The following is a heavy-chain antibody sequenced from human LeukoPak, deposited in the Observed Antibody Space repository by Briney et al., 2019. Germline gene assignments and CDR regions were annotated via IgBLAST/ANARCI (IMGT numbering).Heavy chain of an antibody. V-gene: IGHV4-59*01. CDR2: IYYSGST. CDR3: ARAKVTTIFGVVITTVYFDY. CDR1: GGSISSYY. Sequence: PSETLSLTCTVSGGSISSYYWSWIRQPPGKGLEWIGYIYYSGSTNYNPSLKSRVTISVDTSKNQFSLKLSSVTAADTAVYYCARAKVTTIFGVVITTVYFDYRGQGTLVTVSS. D-gene: IGHD3-3*01. J-gene: IGHJ4*02.